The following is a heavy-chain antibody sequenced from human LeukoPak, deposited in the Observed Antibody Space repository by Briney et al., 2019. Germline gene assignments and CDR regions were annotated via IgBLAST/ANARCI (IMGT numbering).Heavy chain of an antibody. CDR3: ARDLPIGYYYYMDV. J-gene: IGHJ6*03. CDR2: INHSGST. CDR1: GGSFSGYY. Sequence: SETLSLTCAVYGGSFSGYYWSWIRQPPGKGLEWIGEINHSGSTNYNPSLKSRVTISVDTSKNQFSLKLSSVTAADTAVYYCARDLPIGYYYYMDVWGKGTTDTVSS. D-gene: IGHD1-26*01. V-gene: IGHV4-34*01.